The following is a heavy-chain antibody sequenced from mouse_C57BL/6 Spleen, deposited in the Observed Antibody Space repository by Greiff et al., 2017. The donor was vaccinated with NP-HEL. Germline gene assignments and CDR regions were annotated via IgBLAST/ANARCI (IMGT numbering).Heavy chain of an antibody. Sequence: EVKVVESGGGLVKPGGSLKLSCAASGFTFSSYTMSWVRQTPEKRLGWVATISGGGGNTYYPDSVKGRFTISRDNAKNTLYLQMSSLRSEDTALYYCARQRIYYDYGYAMDYWGQGTSVTVSS. D-gene: IGHD2-4*01. J-gene: IGHJ4*01. V-gene: IGHV5-9*01. CDR1: GFTFSSYT. CDR2: ISGGGGNT. CDR3: ARQRIYYDYGYAMDY.